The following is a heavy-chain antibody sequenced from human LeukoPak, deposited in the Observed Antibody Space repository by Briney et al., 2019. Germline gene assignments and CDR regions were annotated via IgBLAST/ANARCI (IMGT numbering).Heavy chain of an antibody. D-gene: IGHD2-8*02. J-gene: IGHJ4*02. CDR2: IIPILGIA. Sequence: ASVKVSCKASGGTFSSYAISWVRQAPGQGLEWMGRIIPILGIANYAQKFQGRVTITADKSTSAAYMELSSLRSEDTAVYYCARVTSPTGPDYWGQGTLVTVSS. V-gene: IGHV1-69*04. CDR1: GGTFSSYA. CDR3: ARVTSPTGPDY.